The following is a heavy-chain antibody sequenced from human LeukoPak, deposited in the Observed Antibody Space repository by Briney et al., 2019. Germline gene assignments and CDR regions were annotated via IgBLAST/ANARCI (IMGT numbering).Heavy chain of an antibody. CDR1: GFTFSSYA. CDR2: IWYDGSNK. Sequence: GGSLRLSCAASGFTFSSYAMRWVRQAPGKGLEWVAVIWYDGSNKYYADSVKGRFTISRDNSKNTLYLQMNSLRAEDTAVYYCAKGGQWLADYYFDYWGQGTLVTVSS. CDR3: AKGGQWLADYYFDY. D-gene: IGHD6-19*01. V-gene: IGHV3-33*06. J-gene: IGHJ4*02.